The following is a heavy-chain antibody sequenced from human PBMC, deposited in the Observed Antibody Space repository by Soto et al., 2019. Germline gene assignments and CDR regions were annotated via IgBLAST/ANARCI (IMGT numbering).Heavy chain of an antibody. Sequence: QLQLQESGPGLVKPSETLSLTCTVSGGSISSSSYYWGWIRQPPVKGLEWIGSIYYSGSTYYNPSIKSRGSISVDTSKNQFSLKLSSVTAADTAVYYCARRSTTGLYHAFDIWGQGTMVTVSS. CDR3: ARRSTTGLYHAFDI. J-gene: IGHJ3*02. CDR1: GGSISSSSYY. CDR2: IYYSGST. V-gene: IGHV4-39*01. D-gene: IGHD3-16*01.